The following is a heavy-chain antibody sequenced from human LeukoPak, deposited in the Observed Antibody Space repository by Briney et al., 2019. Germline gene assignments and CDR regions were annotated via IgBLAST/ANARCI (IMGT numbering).Heavy chain of an antibody. CDR3: AKDERGYNFAYYGMNV. V-gene: IGHV3-23*01. CDR2: ISVSGGTA. CDR1: GFTLSSYA. D-gene: IGHD5-18*01. J-gene: IGHJ6*02. Sequence: GGSLRLSCAASGFTLSSYAMSWVRQAPGKGLEWVSTISVSGGTAYYADSVKGRFTISRDNSKNSLYLQMNSLRAEDTAVYYCAKDERGYNFAYYGMNVWGQGTTVTVSS.